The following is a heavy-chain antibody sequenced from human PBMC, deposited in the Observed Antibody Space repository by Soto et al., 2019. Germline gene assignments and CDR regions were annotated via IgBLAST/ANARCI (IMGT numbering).Heavy chain of an antibody. CDR2: ISYDGSNK. Sequence: QPGGSLRLSCAASGFTFSSYAMHWVRQAPGKGLEWVAVISYDGSNKYYADSVKGRFTISRDNSKNTLYLQMNSLRAEDTAVYYCARAPWGVVVAANFQHWGQGTLVTVSS. CDR3: ARAPWGVVVAANFQH. J-gene: IGHJ1*01. V-gene: IGHV3-30-3*01. D-gene: IGHD2-15*01. CDR1: GFTFSSYA.